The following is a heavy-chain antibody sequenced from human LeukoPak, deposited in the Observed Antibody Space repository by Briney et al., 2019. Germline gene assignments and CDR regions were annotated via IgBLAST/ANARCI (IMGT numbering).Heavy chain of an antibody. CDR3: ARYAWLQFRSFDY. CDR1: GGSISSYY. Sequence: SETLSLTCTVSGGSISSYYWSWIRQPPGKGLEWIGYIYYSGSTNYNPSLKSRVTISVETSKNQFPLKLSSVTAADTAVYYCARYAWLQFRSFDYWGQGTLVTVSS. D-gene: IGHD5-24*01. J-gene: IGHJ4*02. V-gene: IGHV4-59*01. CDR2: IYYSGST.